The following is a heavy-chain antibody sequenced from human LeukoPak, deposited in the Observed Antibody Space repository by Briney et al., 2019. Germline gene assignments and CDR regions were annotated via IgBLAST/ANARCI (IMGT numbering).Heavy chain of an antibody. CDR3: ARGGYCSGGSCYPPNFDY. CDR1: GGSFSGYE. V-gene: IGHV4-34*01. Sequence: PSETLSLTCAVYGGSFSGYEWSWIRQPASTELEWIGEINHSGSTNDNPSLKGRVTISVDTSKNQFPLKLSSVTAADTAVYYCARGGYCSGGSCYPPNFDYWGQGTLVTVSS. D-gene: IGHD2-15*01. J-gene: IGHJ4*02. CDR2: INHSGST.